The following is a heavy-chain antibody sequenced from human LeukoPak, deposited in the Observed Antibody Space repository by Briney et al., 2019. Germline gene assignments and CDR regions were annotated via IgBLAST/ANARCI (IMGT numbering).Heavy chain of an antibody. Sequence: GGSLRLSCAASGFTFSSYAMHWVRQAPGKGLEWVAVISYDGSNKYYADSVKGRFTISRDNSKNTLYLQMNSLRAEDTAVYYCARDLAVAALDYWGQGTLVTVSS. J-gene: IGHJ4*02. D-gene: IGHD6-19*01. CDR2: ISYDGSNK. CDR1: GFTFSSYA. V-gene: IGHV3-30-3*01. CDR3: ARDLAVAALDY.